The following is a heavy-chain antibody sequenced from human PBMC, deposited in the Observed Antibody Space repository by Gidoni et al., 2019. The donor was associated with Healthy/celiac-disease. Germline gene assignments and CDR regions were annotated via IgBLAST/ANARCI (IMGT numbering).Heavy chain of an antibody. Sequence: QVQRQESGRGLVKPSQTLSIHCTVSGDAISSGGYYWSWIRQHPGKGLEWIGYIYYRGSTSYTPSLNTRVPISVYTSHTYFSLKLSSVTAADTAVYYCARGTGYCGGDCYPPDSWGHGTLVTVSS. D-gene: IGHD2-21*02. CDR2: IYYRGST. J-gene: IGHJ5*01. CDR3: ARGTGYCGGDCYPPDS. V-gene: IGHV4-31*03. CDR1: GDAISSGGYY.